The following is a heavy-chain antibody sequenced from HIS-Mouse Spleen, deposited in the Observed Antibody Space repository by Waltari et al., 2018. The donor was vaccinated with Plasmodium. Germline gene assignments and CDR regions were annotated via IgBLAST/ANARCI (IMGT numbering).Heavy chain of an antibody. Sequence: EVQLVESGGGLVKPGGSLRLSCAATGSTAICYGRRWVRQAQGKGLECVANIKQDGSEKYYVDSVKCRFNISRDNAKNSLYLQMNSLRAEDTAVYYCASSWYWYFDLWGRGTLVTVSS. CDR3: ASSWYWYFDL. CDR1: GSTAICYG. V-gene: IGHV3-7*01. J-gene: IGHJ2*01. CDR2: IKQDGSEK. D-gene: IGHD6-13*01.